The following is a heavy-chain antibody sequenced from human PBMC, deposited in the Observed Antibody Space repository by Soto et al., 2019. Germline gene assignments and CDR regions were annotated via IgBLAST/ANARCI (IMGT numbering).Heavy chain of an antibody. Sequence: QLHLVQSGAVVKKPGASVTVSCSASGYPVTAYYMHWVRQAPGRGLEWMGGINPATGAAKYTQTSRGRVTRTRDPSTSTVSMELSALTSEDTAVFYCARGGGVGVAGSAAFDMWGQGTLVTVSS. CDR1: GYPVTAYY. CDR3: ARGGGVGVAGSAAFDM. V-gene: IGHV1-2*02. D-gene: IGHD3-3*01. CDR2: INPATGAA. J-gene: IGHJ3*02.